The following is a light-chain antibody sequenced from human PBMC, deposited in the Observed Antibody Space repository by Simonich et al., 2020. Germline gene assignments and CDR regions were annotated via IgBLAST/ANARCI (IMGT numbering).Light chain of an antibody. J-gene: IGKJ2*01. Sequence: DIVMTQSPDSLQVSLGERATINLKSSQSVLYSSNNKNYLAWYQQKPGQPPKLLIYWASTRESGVPDRFSGSGSGTDFTLTISSLQAEDVAVYYCQQYYSTPYTFGQGTKLEIK. CDR3: QQYYSTPYT. CDR2: WAS. CDR1: QSVLYSSNNKNY. V-gene: IGKV4-1*01.